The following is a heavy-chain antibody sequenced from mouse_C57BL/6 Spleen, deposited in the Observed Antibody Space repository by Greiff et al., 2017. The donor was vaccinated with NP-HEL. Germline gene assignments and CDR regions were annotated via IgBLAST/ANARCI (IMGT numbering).Heavy chain of an antibody. CDR2: IYPGDGDT. D-gene: IGHD1-1*01. Sequence: QVHVKQSGAELVKPGASVKISCKASGYAFSSYWMNWVKQRPGKGLEWIGQIYPGDGDTNYNGKFKGKATLTADKSSSTAYMQLSSLTSEDSAVYFCARRGEITTVVGYAMDYWGQGTSVTVSS. CDR3: ARRGEITTVVGYAMDY. J-gene: IGHJ4*01. V-gene: IGHV1-80*01. CDR1: GYAFSSYW.